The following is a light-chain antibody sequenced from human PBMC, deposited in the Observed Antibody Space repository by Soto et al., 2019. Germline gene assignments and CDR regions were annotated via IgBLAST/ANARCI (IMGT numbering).Light chain of an antibody. CDR3: QTGEFT. V-gene: IGKV1-27*01. CDR2: AAS. CDR1: QGISNY. Sequence: DIQMTQSPSSLSASVGDRVTITCRASQGISNYLAWYQQKPGKVPKLLIYAASTLQSGVPSRFSGSGSGTDFTLTISSLQPEDVATYYCQTGEFTFGPGTKVDIK. J-gene: IGKJ3*01.